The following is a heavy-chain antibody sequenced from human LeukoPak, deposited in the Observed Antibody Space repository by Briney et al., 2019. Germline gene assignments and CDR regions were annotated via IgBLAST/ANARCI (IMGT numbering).Heavy chain of an antibody. CDR3: ARPGSWGYYGSGSYDY. CDR2: IYDSGST. D-gene: IGHD3-10*01. CDR1: GGSIRSSYYY. J-gene: IGHJ4*02. V-gene: IGHV4-39*01. Sequence: PSETLSLTCTVSGGSIRSSYYYWGWIRQPPGKGLEWIGSIYDSGSTYYNPSLKSRVTISVDTSKNQFSLKLNSVTAADTAVYYCARPGSWGYYGSGSYDYWGQGTLVTVSS.